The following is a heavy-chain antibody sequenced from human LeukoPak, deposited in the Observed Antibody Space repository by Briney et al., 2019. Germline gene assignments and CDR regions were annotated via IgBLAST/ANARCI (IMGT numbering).Heavy chain of an antibody. CDR2: INPNSGGT. J-gene: IGHJ4*02. V-gene: IGHV1-2*02. CDR3: ANAYCGGDCYEPFDY. CDR1: GCTFTGYY. D-gene: IGHD2-21*02. Sequence: GASVKVSCKASGCTFTGYYMHWVRQAPGQGLEWMGWINPNSGGTNYAQKFQGRVTMTRDTSISTAYMELSRLRSDDTAVYYCANAYCGGDCYEPFDYWGQGTLVTVSS.